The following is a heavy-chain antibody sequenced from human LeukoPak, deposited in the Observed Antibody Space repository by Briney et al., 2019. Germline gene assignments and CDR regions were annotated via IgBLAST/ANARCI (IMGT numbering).Heavy chain of an antibody. J-gene: IGHJ6*02. V-gene: IGHV4-59*06. CDR2: IYYSGST. Sequence: KPSETLSLTCTVSGGSISSYYWSWIRQHPGKGLEWIGYIYYSGSTYYNPSLKSRVTISVDTSKNQFSLKLSSVTAADTAVYYCARVVTTYYYGMDVWGQGTTVTVSS. CDR3: ARVVTTYYYGMDV. D-gene: IGHD2-21*02. CDR1: GGSISSYY.